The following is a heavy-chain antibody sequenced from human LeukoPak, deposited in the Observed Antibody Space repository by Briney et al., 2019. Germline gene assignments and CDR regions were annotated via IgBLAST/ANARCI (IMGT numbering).Heavy chain of an antibody. CDR3: LRYGYFDY. CDR2: ISSSGSTI. D-gene: IGHD3-10*01. Sequence: GGSLRLSCAPSGFTFSSYEMNWVRQAPGKGLDWVSYISSSGSTIYYAASVKDRFTISRDNAKNSLYLQMNSLRAEDTAVYYCLRYGYFDYWGRGTLVTVSS. V-gene: IGHV3-48*03. J-gene: IGHJ4*02. CDR1: GFTFSSYE.